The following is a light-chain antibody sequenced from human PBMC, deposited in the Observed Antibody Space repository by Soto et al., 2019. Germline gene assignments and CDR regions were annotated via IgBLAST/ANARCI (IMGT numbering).Light chain of an antibody. CDR3: AAWADSLSGWV. CDR2: RNN. Sequence: QSVLTQPPSASGTPGQRVTISCSGSSSNIGSNYVYWYQQLPGTAPKLLIYRNNQRPSGVPDRFSGSKSVTSASLAISGLRSDDEADYYCAAWADSLSGWVFGGGTKLTVL. CDR1: SSNIGSNY. J-gene: IGLJ3*02. V-gene: IGLV1-47*01.